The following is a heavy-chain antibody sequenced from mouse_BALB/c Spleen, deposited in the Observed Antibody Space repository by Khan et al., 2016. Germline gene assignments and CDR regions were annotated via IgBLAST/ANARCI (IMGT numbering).Heavy chain of an antibody. CDR2: ISHSGST. CDR3: VRYDGSTYVRGMDY. D-gene: IGHD1-1*01. V-gene: IGHV3-8*02. J-gene: IGHJ4*01. Sequence: EVQLQESGPSLVKLSQTLSLTCSVTGDSITSGYWNWIRKFPGNKLEYMGYISHSGSTYYNPSLKSRISITRDTSKNQYYLQLNSVTTEDTATYCCVRYDGSTYVRGMDYWGQGTSVTVSS. CDR1: GDSITSGY.